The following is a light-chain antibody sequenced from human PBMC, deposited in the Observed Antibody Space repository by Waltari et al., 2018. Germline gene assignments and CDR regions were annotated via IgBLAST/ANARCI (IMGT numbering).Light chain of an antibody. CDR3: QQYNNWPPWT. CDR1: HSVNIN. J-gene: IGKJ1*01. Sequence: EIVMTQSPAILSPSPGEGATLSCSASHSVNINVAWYQHKPGQGPRLLIYGASTRATAIPARFSGSGSGTDFTLTISSLQSEDFAVYYCQQYNNWPPWTFGQGTKVEIK. V-gene: IGKV3-15*01. CDR2: GAS.